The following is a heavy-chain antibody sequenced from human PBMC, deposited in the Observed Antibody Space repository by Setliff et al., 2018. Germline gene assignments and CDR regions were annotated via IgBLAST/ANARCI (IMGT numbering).Heavy chain of an antibody. V-gene: IGHV4-39*07. J-gene: IGHJ3*01. CDR1: GGSIRSSSYY. Sequence: SETLSLTCTVSGGSIRSSSYYWNWIRQPPGKGLEWIGSMDYSGSAYYKPSLKSRVTISVDTSKNQFSLKLTSATAADTAVYYCARDPHYDPTYSLPGHAFDFWGQGIMGT. CDR2: MDYSGSA. D-gene: IGHD3-22*01. CDR3: ARDPHYDPTYSLPGHAFDF.